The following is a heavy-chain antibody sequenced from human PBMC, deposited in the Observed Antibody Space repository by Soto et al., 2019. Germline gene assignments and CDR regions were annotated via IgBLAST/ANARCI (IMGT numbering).Heavy chain of an antibody. V-gene: IGHV4-59*01. CDR1: GGSISSYY. CDR2: IYYSGST. J-gene: IGHJ6*02. CDR3: ARDKRMLWFGEFFYGMDV. D-gene: IGHD3-10*01. Sequence: QVQLQESGPGLVKPSETLSLTCTVSGGSISSYYWSWIRQPPGKGLEWIGYIYYSGSTNYNPSLKSRVTISVDTSKNRFSLKLSSVTAADTAVYYCARDKRMLWFGEFFYGMDVWGQGTTVTVSS.